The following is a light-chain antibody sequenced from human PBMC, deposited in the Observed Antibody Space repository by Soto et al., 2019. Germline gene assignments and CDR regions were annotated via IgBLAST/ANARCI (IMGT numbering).Light chain of an antibody. CDR3: SSYTSSTTVL. J-gene: IGLJ2*01. CDR1: SSDVGGYDY. V-gene: IGLV2-14*03. CDR2: DVS. Sequence: QSALTQPASVSASPEQSIAISCTGTSSDVGGYDYVSWYQQHPGKAPKLMIYDVSERPSGVSDRFSGSKSGNTASLTISGLHAEDEAHYYCSSYTSSTTVLFGGGTKLTVL.